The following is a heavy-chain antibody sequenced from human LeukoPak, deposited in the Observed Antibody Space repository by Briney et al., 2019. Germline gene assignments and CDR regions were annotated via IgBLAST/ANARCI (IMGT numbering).Heavy chain of an antibody. J-gene: IGHJ4*02. V-gene: IGHV4-4*07. CDR3: ARGTDMTPISGYYSFVY. CDR2: IYTSGST. Sequence: SETLSLTCTVSGGSISSYYWSWIRQPAGKGLEWIGRIYTSGSTNYNPSLKGRVTMSVDTSKNRFSLKVTSVTAADTAVYYCARGTDMTPISGYYSFVYWGQGTLVSVSS. CDR1: GGSISSYY. D-gene: IGHD5-12*01.